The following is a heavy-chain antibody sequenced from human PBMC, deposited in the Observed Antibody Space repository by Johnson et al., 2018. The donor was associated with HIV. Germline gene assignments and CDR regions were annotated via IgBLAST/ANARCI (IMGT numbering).Heavy chain of an antibody. V-gene: IGHV3-30-3*01. D-gene: IGHD3-10*01. CDR2: ISYDGSNK. CDR1: GFTFSSYA. J-gene: IGHJ3*02. Sequence: QMQLVESGGGVVQPGRSLRLSCAASGFTFSSYAMHWVRQAPGKGLEWVAVISYDGSNKYYADSVKGQFTISRDNSKNTLYLQMNSRRAEDTAVYYCAREALLWFGENGAFDIWGQGTMVTVSS. CDR3: AREALLWFGENGAFDI.